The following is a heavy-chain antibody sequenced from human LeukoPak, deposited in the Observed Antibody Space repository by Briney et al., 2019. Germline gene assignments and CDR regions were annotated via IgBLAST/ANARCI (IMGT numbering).Heavy chain of an antibody. D-gene: IGHD5-24*01. Sequence: SETLSLTCTVSGYSISSGYYWGWIRQPPGKGLEWIGSIYHSGSTNYNPSLKSRVTISVDTSKNQFSLKLSSVTAADTAVYYCARFPVEMATPGAFDIWGQGTMVTVSS. CDR1: GYSISSGYY. CDR3: ARFPVEMATPGAFDI. V-gene: IGHV4-38-2*02. CDR2: IYHSGST. J-gene: IGHJ3*02.